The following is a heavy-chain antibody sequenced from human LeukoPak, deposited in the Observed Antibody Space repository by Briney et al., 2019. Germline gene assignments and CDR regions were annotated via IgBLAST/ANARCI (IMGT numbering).Heavy chain of an antibody. V-gene: IGHV3-21*01. CDR2: VSSSSSYI. J-gene: IGHJ4*02. Sequence: GGSLRLSCAASGFTFSSYSMNWVRQAPGQGLEWVSSVSSSSSYIYYADSVKGRFTISRGNAKNSLYLQMNSLRAEDTAVYYCARDSYYYDSSGSHDYWGQGTLVTVSS. D-gene: IGHD3-22*01. CDR1: GFTFSSYS. CDR3: ARDSYYYDSSGSHDY.